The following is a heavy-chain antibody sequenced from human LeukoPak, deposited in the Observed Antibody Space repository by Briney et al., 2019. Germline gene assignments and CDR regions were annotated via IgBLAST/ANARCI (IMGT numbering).Heavy chain of an antibody. Sequence: SETLSLTCTVSGGSINSQFWTWIRQPPGKGLEWIGYFYDSGSTNYNPSLKSRVSISRDTSKNQFSLKLTSVTAADTAVYYSARRNYPYYYFDYWGQGALVTVSS. CDR1: GGSINSQF. J-gene: IGHJ4*02. CDR3: ARRNYPYYYFDY. V-gene: IGHV4-59*11. D-gene: IGHD1-26*01. CDR2: FYDSGST.